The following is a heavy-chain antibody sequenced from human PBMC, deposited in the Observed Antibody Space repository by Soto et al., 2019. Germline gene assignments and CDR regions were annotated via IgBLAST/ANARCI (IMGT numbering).Heavy chain of an antibody. V-gene: IGHV4-39*01. J-gene: IGHJ4*02. D-gene: IGHD3-22*01. CDR1: GGSISSSSYN. Sequence: QLQLQESGPGLVKPPETLSLTCTVSGGSISSSSYNWGWIRQPPGKGLEWIGSIYYSGSTYYNPSLKSRVTISVDTFKNQFSLKLSSVTAADTAVYYCARHYYDSSGYYLEGVDFWGQGTLVTVSS. CDR2: IYYSGST. CDR3: ARHYYDSSGYYLEGVDF.